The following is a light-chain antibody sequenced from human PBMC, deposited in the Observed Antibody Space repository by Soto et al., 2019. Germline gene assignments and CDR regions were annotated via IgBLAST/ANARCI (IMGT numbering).Light chain of an antibody. V-gene: IGLV2-14*01. CDR3: SSHAGSNNVV. J-gene: IGLJ2*01. CDR2: EVT. Sequence: QSALTQPASVSGSPGQSITISCTGTSSDIGADDFVSWYQHHPDKTPKLIIFEVTYRPTGISHRFSASKSGNTASLTISGLQAEDEADYYCSSHAGSNNVVFGGGTQLTVL. CDR1: SSDIGADDF.